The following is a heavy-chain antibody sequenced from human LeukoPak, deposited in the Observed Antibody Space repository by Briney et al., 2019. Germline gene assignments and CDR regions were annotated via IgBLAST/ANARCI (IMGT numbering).Heavy chain of an antibody. CDR1: GFTFSSYA. V-gene: IGHV3-23*01. CDR3: AKHLYLQWLVPFSTGIYFDY. D-gene: IGHD6-19*01. Sequence: GGSLRLSCAASGFTFSSYAMSWVRQAPGKGLEWVSAISGSGGSTYYADSVKGRFTISRDNSKNTLYLQMNSLRAEDTAVYYCAKHLYLQWLVPFSTGIYFDYWGQGTLVTVSS. CDR2: ISGSGGST. J-gene: IGHJ4*02.